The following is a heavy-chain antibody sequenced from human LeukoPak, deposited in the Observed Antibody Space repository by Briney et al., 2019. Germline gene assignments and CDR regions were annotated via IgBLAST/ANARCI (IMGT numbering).Heavy chain of an antibody. CDR3: AKDSAVGISVAGSMELDY. J-gene: IGHJ4*02. V-gene: IGHV3-23*01. CDR2: ISGSGGST. D-gene: IGHD6-19*01. Sequence: GGSLRLACAASGFTFSSYAMSWVRQAPGKGLEWVSAISGSGGSTYYADSVKGRFTISRDNAKNSLYLQMNSLRAEDMAMYYCAKDSAVGISVAGSMELDYWGQGTLVTVSS. CDR1: GFTFSSYA.